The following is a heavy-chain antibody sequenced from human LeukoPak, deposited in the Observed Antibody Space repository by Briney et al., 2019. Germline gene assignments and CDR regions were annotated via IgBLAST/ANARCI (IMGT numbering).Heavy chain of an antibody. D-gene: IGHD1-26*01. Sequence: GGSLRLSCAASGFTFNSYAMSWVRQAPGKGLEWVSAISGSGGSTYYADSVKGRFTISRDNSRNTLYLQMNSLRAEDTAVFYCAKERDSGWFDPWGQGTLVTVSS. CDR1: GFTFNSYA. J-gene: IGHJ5*02. CDR2: ISGSGGST. V-gene: IGHV3-23*01. CDR3: AKERDSGWFDP.